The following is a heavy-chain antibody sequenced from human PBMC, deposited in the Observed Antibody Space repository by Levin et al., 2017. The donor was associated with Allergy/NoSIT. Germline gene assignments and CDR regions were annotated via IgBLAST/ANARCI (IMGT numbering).Heavy chain of an antibody. J-gene: IGHJ6*02. CDR2: IYSGGST. V-gene: IGHV3-66*01. CDR1: GFTVSSNY. CDR3: ARDQGSSVTYYHYYGMDV. D-gene: IGHD2-2*01. Sequence: ASVKVSCAASGFTVSSNYMSWVRQAPGKGLEWVSIIYSGGSTYYADSVKGRFTISRDNSKNTLYLQMNSLRAEDTAVYYCARDQGSSVTYYHYYGMDVWGQGTTVTVSS.